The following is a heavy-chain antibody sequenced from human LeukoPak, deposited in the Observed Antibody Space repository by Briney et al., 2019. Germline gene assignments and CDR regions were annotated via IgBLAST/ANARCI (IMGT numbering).Heavy chain of an antibody. CDR3: ARFWVFGADTSPPYHQGMDL. CDR2: ISGYNGDT. J-gene: IGHJ6*02. Sequence: ASVKVSCQTSGYNFKTHAVSWVRQVPGQGLEWMGWISGYNGDTAFAQKFLGRVTMTKDTSTTTAYMELRSLTSDDTAVYYCARFWVFGADTSPPYHQGMDLWGRGTTVTVSS. CDR1: GYNFKTHA. D-gene: IGHD3-3*01. V-gene: IGHV1-18*01.